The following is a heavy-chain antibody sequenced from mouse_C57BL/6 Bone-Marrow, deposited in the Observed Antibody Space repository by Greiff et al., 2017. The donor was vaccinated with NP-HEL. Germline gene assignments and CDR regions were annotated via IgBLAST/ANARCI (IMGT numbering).Heavy chain of an antibody. D-gene: IGHD1-1*02. J-gene: IGHJ2*01. CDR3: ARLVGYPYYFDY. CDR2: IDPSDSYT. V-gene: IGHV1-69*01. Sequence: QVQLQQPGAELVMPGASVKLSCKASGYTFTSYWMHWVKQRPGQGLEWIGEIDPSDSYTNYNQKFKGKSTLTVDKSSSTAYMQLSSLTSEASAVYYCARLVGYPYYFDYWGQGTTLTVSS. CDR1: GYTFTSYW.